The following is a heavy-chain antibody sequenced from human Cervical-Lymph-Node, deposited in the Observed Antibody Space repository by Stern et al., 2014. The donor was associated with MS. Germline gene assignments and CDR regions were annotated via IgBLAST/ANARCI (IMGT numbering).Heavy chain of an antibody. CDR3: GRAGLDDTFDV. V-gene: IGHV4-39*01. Sequence: QLVESGPGLVKPSETLSLTCSISGGSVSSNRYYWGWIRQPPGKGLEWIGIIYYSGATFYNPSLKIRVSISLGTSKNQLSLSLSSVTAADTAVYYCGRAGLDDTFDVWGQGTMVTVSS. CDR1: GGSVSSNRYY. J-gene: IGHJ3*01. CDR2: IYYSGAT. D-gene: IGHD3/OR15-3a*01.